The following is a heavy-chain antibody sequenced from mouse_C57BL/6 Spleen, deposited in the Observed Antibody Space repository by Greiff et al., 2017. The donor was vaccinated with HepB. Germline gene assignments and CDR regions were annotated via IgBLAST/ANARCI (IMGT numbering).Heavy chain of an antibody. V-gene: IGHV1-26*01. J-gene: IGHJ3*01. CDR3: ARGLYDYPSFAY. D-gene: IGHD2-4*01. CDR2: INPNNGGT. Sequence: EVQLQQSGPELVKPGASVKISCKASGYTFTDYYMNWVKQSHGKSLEWIGDINPNNGGTSYNQKFKGKATLTVDKSSSTAYMELRSLTSEDSAVYYCARGLYDYPSFAYWGQGTLVTVSA. CDR1: GYTFTDYY.